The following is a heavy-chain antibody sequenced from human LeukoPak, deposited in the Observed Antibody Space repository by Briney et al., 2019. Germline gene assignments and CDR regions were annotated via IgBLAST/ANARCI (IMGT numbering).Heavy chain of an antibody. J-gene: IGHJ6*03. CDR3: ARGGITMFRGVIYYMDV. CDR2: IYYSGST. V-gene: IGHV4-59*08. CDR1: GGSISSYY. Sequence: PSETLSLTCTVSGGSISSYYWSWIRQPPGKGLEWIGYIYYSGSTNYNPSLKSRVTISVDTSKNQFSLKLSSVTAADTAVYYCARGGITMFRGVIYYMDVWGKGTTVPVSS. D-gene: IGHD3-10*01.